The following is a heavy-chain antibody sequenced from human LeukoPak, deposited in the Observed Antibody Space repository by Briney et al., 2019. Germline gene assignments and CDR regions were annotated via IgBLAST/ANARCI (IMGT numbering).Heavy chain of an antibody. Sequence: PGGSLRLSCAASRFTFSTYGMSWVRQAPGKGLEWVSSISGSGGSTNYADSVKGRFTISRDNSKNTLYLQMNSLRAEDTAVYYCARPPYYGDYVLLDYWGQGTLVTVSS. CDR2: ISGSGGST. CDR1: RFTFSTYG. D-gene: IGHD4-17*01. J-gene: IGHJ4*02. V-gene: IGHV3-23*01. CDR3: ARPPYYGDYVLLDY.